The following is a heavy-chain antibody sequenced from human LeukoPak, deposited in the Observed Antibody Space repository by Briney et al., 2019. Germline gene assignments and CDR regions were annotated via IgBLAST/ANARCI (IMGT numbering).Heavy chain of an antibody. CDR1: GFSFSSFW. D-gene: IGHD2/OR15-2a*01. CDR2: TNQDGSEK. CDR3: VRTYFNLYLYL. J-gene: IGHJ2*01. Sequence: PGGSLRLSCAVSGFSFSSFWLNWVRQAPGKGLEWVANTNQDGSEKYYVDSVKGRFTISRDNAKNSLYLQMNSLRAEDTAVYYCVRTYFNLYLYLWGPGTLVSVSS. V-gene: IGHV3-7*01.